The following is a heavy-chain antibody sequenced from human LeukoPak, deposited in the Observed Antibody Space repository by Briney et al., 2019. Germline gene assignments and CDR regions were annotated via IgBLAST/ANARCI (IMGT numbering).Heavy chain of an antibody. V-gene: IGHV4-4*07. J-gene: IGHJ6*03. Sequence: PSETLSLTCTDSGGSISSYYWSWIRQPAGKGLEWIGRIYTSGSTNYNPSLKSRVTMSVDTSKNQFSLKLSSVTAADTAVYYCARDGRPNYYYYYMDVWGKGTTVTVSS. CDR2: IYTSGST. CDR1: GGSISSYY. CDR3: ARDGRPNYYYYYMDV. D-gene: IGHD2-15*01.